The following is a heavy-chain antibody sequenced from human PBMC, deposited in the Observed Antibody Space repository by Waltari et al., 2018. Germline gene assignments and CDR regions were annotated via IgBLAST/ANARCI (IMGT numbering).Heavy chain of an antibody. Sequence: QVQLVQSGAEVKKPGSSVKVSCKASGGTFSSYAISWVRQAPGQGLEWMGGFIPIFGTSNSAHQSQGRFTITADESTSTAYMELSSLRSEDTAVYYCARDLVGDPRGGDYWGQGTLVTVSS. CDR2: FIPIFGTS. V-gene: IGHV1-69*01. CDR3: ARDLVGDPRGGDY. J-gene: IGHJ4*02. CDR1: GGTFSSYA. D-gene: IGHD1-26*01.